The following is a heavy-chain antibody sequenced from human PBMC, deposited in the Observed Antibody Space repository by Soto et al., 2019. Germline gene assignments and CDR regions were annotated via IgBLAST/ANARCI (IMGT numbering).Heavy chain of an antibody. CDR2: INPNNGNT. CDR3: ARFDCSSTSCYSFFDY. CDR1: GYTFTGYY. Sequence: ASVKVSCKASGYTFTGYYMHWVRQAPGQGLEWMGWINPNNGNTNYAQKLQGRVTMTTDTSTSTAYMELRSLRSDDTAVYYCARFDCSSTSCYSFFDYWGQGTLVTVSS. V-gene: IGHV1-2*02. J-gene: IGHJ4*02. D-gene: IGHD2-2*01.